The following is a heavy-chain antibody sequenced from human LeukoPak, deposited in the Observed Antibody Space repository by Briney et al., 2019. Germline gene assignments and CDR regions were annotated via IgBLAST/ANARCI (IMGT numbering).Heavy chain of an antibody. D-gene: IGHD4-23*01. Sequence: SETLSLTCAVYGGSFSGYYWSWIRQPPGKGLEWIGEINHSGSTNYNPSLKSRVTISVDTSKNQFSLKLSSVTAADTAVYYCADEDYGGNSGYWGQGTLVTVSS. CDR1: GGSFSGYY. CDR2: INHSGST. CDR3: ADEDYGGNSGY. V-gene: IGHV4-34*01. J-gene: IGHJ4*02.